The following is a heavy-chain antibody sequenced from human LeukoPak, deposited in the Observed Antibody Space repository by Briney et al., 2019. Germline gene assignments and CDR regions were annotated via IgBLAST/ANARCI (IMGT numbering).Heavy chain of an antibody. D-gene: IGHD2-15*01. CDR1: GFTFSGFY. CDR3: GRGGPPFAFDS. Sequence: PGGSLRLSCAASGFTFSGFYMHWARQAPGKGLVWVSHINADGTMTGYADSVKGRFTISRDNAKNTLYLQMHSLRIDDTAVYYCGRGGPPFAFDSCGQGTLVTVSS. J-gene: IGHJ4*02. CDR2: INADGTMT. V-gene: IGHV3-74*01.